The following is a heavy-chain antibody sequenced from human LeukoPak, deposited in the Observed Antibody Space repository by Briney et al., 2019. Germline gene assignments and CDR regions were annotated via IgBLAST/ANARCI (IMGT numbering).Heavy chain of an antibody. V-gene: IGHV3-7*01. J-gene: IGHJ5*02. D-gene: IGHD7-27*01. Sequence: GGSLRLSCAASGFTFSSYWMSWVRQAPGKGLDWVAIIKQDGGEKYYVDSVKGRFTISRDNAKNSLYLQMNSLRAEDTAVYFCAREVMGTLGTYWFYPWGQGTLVTVSS. CDR2: IKQDGGEK. CDR3: AREVMGTLGTYWFYP. CDR1: GFTFSSYW.